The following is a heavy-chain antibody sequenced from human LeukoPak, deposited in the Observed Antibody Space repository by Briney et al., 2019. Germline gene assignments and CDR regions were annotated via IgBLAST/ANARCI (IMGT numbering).Heavy chain of an antibody. Sequence: PGGSLRLSCAASGFAFSSYSMNWVRQAPGKGLEWIGEINHSGSTNYNPSLKSRVTISVDTSKNQFSLKLSSVTAADTAVYYCARGTPAYYYGSGPFKHPSDYWGQGTLVTVSS. V-gene: IGHV4-34*01. J-gene: IGHJ4*02. CDR1: GFAFSSYS. CDR3: ARGTPAYYYGSGPFKHPSDY. D-gene: IGHD3-10*01. CDR2: INHSGST.